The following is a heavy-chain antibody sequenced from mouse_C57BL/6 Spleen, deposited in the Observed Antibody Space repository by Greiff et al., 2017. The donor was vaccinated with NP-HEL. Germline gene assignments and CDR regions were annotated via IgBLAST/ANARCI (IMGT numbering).Heavy chain of an antibody. CDR2: IGPGSGST. CDR1: GYTFTDYY. V-gene: IGHV1-77*01. D-gene: IGHD2-3*01. CDR3: ASSPIYDGYYPGDY. J-gene: IGHJ4*01. Sequence: VQLQQSGAELVKPGASVKISCKASGYTFTDYYINWVKQRPGQGLEWIGKIGPGSGSTYYNEKFKGKATLTADKSSSTAYMQLSSLTSEDSAVYFCASSPIYDGYYPGDYWVQGTSVTVSS.